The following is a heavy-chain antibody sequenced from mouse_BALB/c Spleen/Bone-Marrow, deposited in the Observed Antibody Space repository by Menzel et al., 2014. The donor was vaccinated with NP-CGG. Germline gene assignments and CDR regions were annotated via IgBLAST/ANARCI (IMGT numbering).Heavy chain of an antibody. D-gene: IGHD4-1*01. CDR1: GYTFTSYY. V-gene: IGHV1S56*01. CDR2: IYPGNVNT. CDR3: ARLGRDYVMDY. Sequence: QVQLQQSGPELVKPGASVRISCKASGYTFTSYYIHWVKQRPGQGLEWIGWIYPGNVNTKYNEKFKGKATLTADKSSSTAYMQLSSLTSEDSAVYFCARLGRDYVMDYWGQGTSVTVSS. J-gene: IGHJ4*01.